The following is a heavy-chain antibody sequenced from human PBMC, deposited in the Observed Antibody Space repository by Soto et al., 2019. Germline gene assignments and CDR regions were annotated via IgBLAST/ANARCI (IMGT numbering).Heavy chain of an antibody. D-gene: IGHD5-12*01. J-gene: IGHJ6*02. V-gene: IGHV3-30-3*01. CDR2: ISYDGSNK. CDR1: GFTFSSYA. Sequence: QVQLVESGGGVVQPGRSLRLSCAASGFTFSSYAMHWVRQAPGKGLEWVAVISYDGSNKYYADSVKGRFTIARDNSKNTLYLQMNSLSAEDTAVYYCARALGGYDSYYYGMDVWGQGTTLTVSS. CDR3: ARALGGYDSYYYGMDV.